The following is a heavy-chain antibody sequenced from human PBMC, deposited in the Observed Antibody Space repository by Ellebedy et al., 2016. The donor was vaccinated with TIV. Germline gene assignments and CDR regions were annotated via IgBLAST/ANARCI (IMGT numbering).Heavy chain of an antibody. J-gene: IGHJ6*02. V-gene: IGHV1-3*01. CDR3: AKVLNPNSNSYDIEV. CDR2: INAGNGDT. CDR1: GYTFTSYS. D-gene: IGHD1-1*01. Sequence: AASVKVSCKASGYTFTSYSIHWVRQAPGQRLEWMGWINAGNGDTRYSENLQGRITVTRDTSASTVYMELSSLRSEDTALYYCAKVLNPNSNSYDIEVWGQGTTVTVSS.